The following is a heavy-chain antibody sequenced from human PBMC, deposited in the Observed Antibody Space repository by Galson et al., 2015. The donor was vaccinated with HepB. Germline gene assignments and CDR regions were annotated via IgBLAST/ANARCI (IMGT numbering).Heavy chain of an antibody. J-gene: IGHJ4*02. CDR1: GFTFSSHG. CDR2: IWYDGSNK. Sequence: SLRLSCAASGFTFSSHGMHCVRQAPGKGLEWGAVIWYDGSNKYYADSVKGRFTISRDNSKNTLYLQMNSLRAEDTAVYYCARGPYSSGWSFDYWGQGTLVTVSS. D-gene: IGHD6-19*01. V-gene: IGHV3-33*01. CDR3: ARGPYSSGWSFDY.